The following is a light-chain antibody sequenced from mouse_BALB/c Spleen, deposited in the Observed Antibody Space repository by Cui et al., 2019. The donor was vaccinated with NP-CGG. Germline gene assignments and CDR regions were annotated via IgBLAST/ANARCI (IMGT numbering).Light chain of an antibody. V-gene: IGLV1*01. CDR3: ALWYSNHWM. CDR1: TGAVTTTNY. CDR2: GTN. J-gene: IGLJ1*01. Sequence: QAVVTQESALTTSPGEPVTLTCRPSTGAVTTTNYANWVQEKPDHLFTGLIGGTNNRAPGVPARFSGSLIGDKAALTITGAQTEDEAIYFCALWYSNHWMFGGGTKLTVL.